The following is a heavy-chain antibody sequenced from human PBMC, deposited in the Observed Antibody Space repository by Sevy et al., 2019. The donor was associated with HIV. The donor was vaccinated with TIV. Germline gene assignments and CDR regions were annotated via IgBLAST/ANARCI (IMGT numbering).Heavy chain of an antibody. V-gene: IGHV4-38-2*01. CDR2: IYPRGSA. J-gene: IGHJ4*02. D-gene: IGHD4-17*01. CDR1: HYSIRSAYQ. CDR3: VEDKNDYGGSYFES. Sequence: SETLSLTCAVSHYSIRSAYQWGWIRQSPGKGLEWIGSIYPRGSAFYNPSLKSLLSISVDMSKNQFSLNLRSVTAADTAVYYCVEDKNDYGGSYFESWGPGTLVTVSS.